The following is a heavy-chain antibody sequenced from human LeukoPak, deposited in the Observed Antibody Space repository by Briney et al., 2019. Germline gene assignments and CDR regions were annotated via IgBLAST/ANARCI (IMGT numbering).Heavy chain of an antibody. CDR3: ARGFGYYDSSGYYYYYYYMDV. J-gene: IGHJ6*03. V-gene: IGHV4-61*02. Sequence: PSETLSLTCTVSGGSISSGSYYWSWIRQPAGKGLEWIGRIYTSGSTNYNPSLKSRVTISVDTSKNQFSLKLSSVTAADTAVYYCARGFGYYDSSGYYYYYYYMDVWGKGTTVTVSS. CDR1: GGSISSGSYY. D-gene: IGHD3-22*01. CDR2: IYTSGST.